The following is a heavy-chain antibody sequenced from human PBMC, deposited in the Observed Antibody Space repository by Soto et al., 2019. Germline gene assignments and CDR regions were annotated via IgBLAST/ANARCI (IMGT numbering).Heavy chain of an antibody. J-gene: IGHJ6*02. CDR2: INPNSGGT. Sequence: ASVKVSCKASGYTFTGYYMHWVRQAPGQGLEWMGWINPNSGGTNYAQKFQGWVTMTRDTSISTAYMELSRLRSDDTAVYYCARDAGRGVVPAAMMELHPRTAYGMDVWGQGTTVTVSS. CDR3: ARDAGRGVVPAAMMELHPRTAYGMDV. D-gene: IGHD2-2*01. CDR1: GYTFTGYY. V-gene: IGHV1-2*04.